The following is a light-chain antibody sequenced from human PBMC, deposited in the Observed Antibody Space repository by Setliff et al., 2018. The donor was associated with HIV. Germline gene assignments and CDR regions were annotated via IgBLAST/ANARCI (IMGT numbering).Light chain of an antibody. CDR3: TSNTINTPYG. V-gene: IGLV2-14*03. J-gene: IGLJ1*01. CDR2: DVN. CDR1: SDDIGRYYY. Sequence: QSALTQPASVSGSPGQAIPISCTGTSDDIGRYYYVSWYQQLPGKAPKLSMYDVNHRPSGVSTRFSGSKSGDTASLTISGLQAEDEARYYCTSNTINTPYGVGTGTKV.